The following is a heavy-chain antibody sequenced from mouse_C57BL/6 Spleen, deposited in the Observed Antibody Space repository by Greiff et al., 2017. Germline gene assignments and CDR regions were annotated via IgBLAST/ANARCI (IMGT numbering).Heavy chain of an antibody. V-gene: IGHV1-69*01. D-gene: IGHD1-1*01. CDR2: IDPSDSYT. CDR3: ARREITTVVEEGAMDY. CDR1: GYTFTSYW. J-gene: IGHJ4*01. Sequence: QVQLQQPGAELVMPGASVKLSCKASGYTFTSYWMHWVKQRPGQGLEWIGEIDPSDSYTNYNQKFKGKSTLTVDKSSITAYMQLSSLTSEDSAVYYCARREITTVVEEGAMDYWGQGTSVTVSS.